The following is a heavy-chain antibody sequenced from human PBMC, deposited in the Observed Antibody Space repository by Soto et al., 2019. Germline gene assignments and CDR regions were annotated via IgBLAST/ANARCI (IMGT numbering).Heavy chain of an antibody. Sequence: EVQLVESGGGLVKPGGSLRLSCAASGFTFSSYSMNWVRQAPGKGLEWVSSISSSSSYIYYADSVKGRFTISRDNAKNTLYLQMNSLRAEDTAVYYCASYDDYYGSGISHDAFDIWGQGTMVTVSS. D-gene: IGHD3-10*01. J-gene: IGHJ3*02. V-gene: IGHV3-21*01. CDR1: GFTFSSYS. CDR2: ISSSSSYI. CDR3: ASYDDYYGSGISHDAFDI.